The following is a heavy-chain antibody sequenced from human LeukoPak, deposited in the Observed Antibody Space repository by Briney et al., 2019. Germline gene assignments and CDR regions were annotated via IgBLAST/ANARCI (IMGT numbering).Heavy chain of an antibody. CDR2: IYHSGST. CDR3: ARGYISSSWHPYFDY. Sequence: SETLSLTCSVSGGSISSGGYYWSWIRQHPGKGLEWIGEIYHSGSTNYNPSLKSRVTISVDKSKNQFSLKLSSVTAADTAVYYCARGYISSSWHPYFDYWGQGTLVTVSS. J-gene: IGHJ4*02. CDR1: GGSISSGGYY. V-gene: IGHV4-39*07. D-gene: IGHD6-13*01.